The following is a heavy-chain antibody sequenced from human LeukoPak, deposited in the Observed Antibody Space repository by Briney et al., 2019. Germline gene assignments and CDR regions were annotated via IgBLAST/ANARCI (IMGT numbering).Heavy chain of an antibody. V-gene: IGHV1-69*04. CDR3: ARDVQIAAAGTGLCDY. CDR1: GYTFTSYG. Sequence: SVKVSCKASGYTFTSYGITWVRQAPGQGLEWMGRIIPILGIANYAQKFQGRVTITADKSTSTAYMELSSLRSEDTAVYYCARDVQIAAAGTGLCDYWGQGTLVTVSS. D-gene: IGHD6-13*01. J-gene: IGHJ4*02. CDR2: IIPILGIA.